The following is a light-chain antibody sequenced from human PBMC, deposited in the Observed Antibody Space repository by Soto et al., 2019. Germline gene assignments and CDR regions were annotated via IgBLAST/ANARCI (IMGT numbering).Light chain of an antibody. CDR3: QQYNSYLT. Sequence: DIQMTQSPSTLSASVGDRVTITCRASQSISSWLAWYQQKPGKAPKLLIYKASSLESGVPSRFSSSGSGTEFTLTISSLQPDDFATYYCQQYNSYLTFGQGTKVDIK. V-gene: IGKV1-5*03. CDR2: KAS. J-gene: IGKJ1*01. CDR1: QSISSW.